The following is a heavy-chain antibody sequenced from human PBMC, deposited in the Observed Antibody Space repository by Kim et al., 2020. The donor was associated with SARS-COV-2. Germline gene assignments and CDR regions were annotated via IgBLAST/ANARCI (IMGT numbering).Heavy chain of an antibody. J-gene: IGHJ5*02. CDR2: IYSGGST. Sequence: GGSLRLSCAASGFTVSSNYMSWVRQAPGKGLEWVSVIYSGGSTYYADSVKGRFTISRDNSKNTLYLQMNSLRAEDTAVYYCARAPAATSWIVSRWFDPWGQGTLVTVSS. CDR3: ARAPAATSWIVSRWFDP. CDR1: GFTVSSNY. V-gene: IGHV3-66*01. D-gene: IGHD5-12*01.